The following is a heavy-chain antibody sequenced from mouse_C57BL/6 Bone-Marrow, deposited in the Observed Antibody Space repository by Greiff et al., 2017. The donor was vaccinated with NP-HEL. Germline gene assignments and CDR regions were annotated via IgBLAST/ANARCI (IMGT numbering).Heavy chain of an antibody. J-gene: IGHJ3*01. CDR3: APIYYDYALAY. Sequence: QVQLQQPGAELVKPGASVKLSCKASGYTFTSYWMQWVKQRPGQGLEWIGEIDPSDSYTNYNQKFKGKATLTVDTSSSTAYMQLSSLTSEDSAVYYCAPIYYDYALAYWGQGTLVTVSA. CDR2: IDPSDSYT. D-gene: IGHD2-4*01. V-gene: IGHV1-50*01. CDR1: GYTFTSYW.